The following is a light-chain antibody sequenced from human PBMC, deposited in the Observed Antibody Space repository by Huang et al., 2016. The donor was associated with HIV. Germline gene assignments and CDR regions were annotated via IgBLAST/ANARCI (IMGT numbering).Light chain of an antibody. CDR2: DAS. V-gene: IGKV3-11*01. Sequence: EIVLTQSPATLSLSPGDRATLSCRASQSVRSTLAWYQQKPGQAHRLLIYDASNRATGIPARFSGSWSGTDFTLTISGLEPEDFAVYYCQQSSSWPPVTFGQGTRLEIK. CDR1: QSVRST. CDR3: QQSSSWPPVT. J-gene: IGKJ5*01.